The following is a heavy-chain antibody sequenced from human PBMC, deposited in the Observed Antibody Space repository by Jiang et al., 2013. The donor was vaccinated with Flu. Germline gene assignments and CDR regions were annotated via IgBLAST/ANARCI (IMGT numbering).Heavy chain of an antibody. CDR3: AKGSGSNWWFSFDF. J-gene: IGHJ4*02. Sequence: VQLVESGGDLVQPGGSLRLSCAASGFSFDDYAMHWVRQAPGKGLEWVSGISLNSGSIGYADSVKGRFTISRDNAKNSLYLQMNSLRPEDTAFYYCAKGSGSNWWFSFDFWGQGTLATVSS. D-gene: IGHD6-13*01. CDR1: GFSFDDYA. CDR2: ISLNSGSI. V-gene: IGHV3-9*01.